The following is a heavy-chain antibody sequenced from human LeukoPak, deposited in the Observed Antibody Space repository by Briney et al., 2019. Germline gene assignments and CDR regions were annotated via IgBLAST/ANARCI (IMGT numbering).Heavy chain of an antibody. V-gene: IGHV3-15*01. Sequence: GGSLRLSCAASGFTFSNAWMSWVRQAPGKGLEWVGRIKSKADGGTTDYAAPVKGRFTISRDDSENTLYLQMNSLKTEDTAVYYCTTYLFDSSGYVLSDYWGQGTLVTVSS. J-gene: IGHJ4*02. CDR2: IKSKADGGTT. D-gene: IGHD3-22*01. CDR3: TTYLFDSSGYVLSDY. CDR1: GFTFSNAW.